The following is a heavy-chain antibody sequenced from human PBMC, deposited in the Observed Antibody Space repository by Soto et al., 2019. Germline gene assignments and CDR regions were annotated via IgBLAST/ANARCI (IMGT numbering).Heavy chain of an antibody. CDR3: AADSKPYSSGWSPKNFDY. V-gene: IGHV3-74*01. CDR1: GFTFSSYW. CDR2: INSDGSST. D-gene: IGHD6-19*01. J-gene: IGHJ4*02. Sequence: GGSLRLSCAASGFTFSSYWMHWVRQAPGKGLVWVSRINSDGSSTSYADSVKGRFTISRDNAKNTLYLQMNSLRSEDTAVYYCAADSKPYSSGWSPKNFDYWGQGTLVTVSS.